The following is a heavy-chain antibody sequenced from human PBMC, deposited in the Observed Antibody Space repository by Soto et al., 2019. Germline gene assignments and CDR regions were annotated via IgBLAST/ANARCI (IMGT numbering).Heavy chain of an antibody. V-gene: IGHV1-69*02. Sequence: ASVKVSSKAPGGAFSSYTISWVRQAPGQGLEWMGRIIPILGIANYAQKFQGRVTITRDTSASTAYMELSSLRSGDTAVYYCARSIVVVTALAYWGQGTLVTVTS. D-gene: IGHD2-21*02. J-gene: IGHJ4*02. CDR2: IIPILGIA. CDR3: ARSIVVVTALAY. CDR1: GGAFSSYT.